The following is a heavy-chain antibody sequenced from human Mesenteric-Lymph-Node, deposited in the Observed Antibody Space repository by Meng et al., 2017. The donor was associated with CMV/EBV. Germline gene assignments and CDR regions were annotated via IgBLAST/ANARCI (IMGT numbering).Heavy chain of an antibody. V-gene: IGHV3-23*01. CDR1: GFTFSRHA. CDR2: ISIGGDST. CDR3: AKGIGLHAFDI. J-gene: IGHJ3*02. D-gene: IGHD2/OR15-2a*01. Sequence: SCAASGFTFSRHAMHWVRQAPGKGLHWVSAISIGGDSTYYADSVKGRFTISRDISKNTLYLQMNSLRAEDTAIYYCAKGIGLHAFDIWGQGTMVTVSS.